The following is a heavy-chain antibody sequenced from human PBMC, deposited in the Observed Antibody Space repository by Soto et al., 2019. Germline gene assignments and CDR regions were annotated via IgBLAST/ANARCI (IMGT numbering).Heavy chain of an antibody. CDR1: GFTFSSYW. Sequence: GGSLRLSCAASGFTFSSYWMSWVRQAPGKGLEWVANIKQDGSEKYYVDSVKGRFTISRDNAKNSLYLQMNSMRAEDTAVYYCARESSGTYGSGSYLDYWGQGTLVTVSS. V-gene: IGHV3-7*01. CDR3: ARESSGTYGSGSYLDY. J-gene: IGHJ4*02. D-gene: IGHD3-10*01. CDR2: IKQDGSEK.